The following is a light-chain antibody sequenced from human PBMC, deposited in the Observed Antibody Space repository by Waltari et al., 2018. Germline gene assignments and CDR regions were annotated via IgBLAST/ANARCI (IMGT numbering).Light chain of an antibody. CDR3: NSYTGSSSWV. Sequence: QSALTQPASVSGSPGQSITISFTGTSSEGGFYNYVSWYQQHPGKAPKLIIYDVSGRPSGVSDRFSGSKSGNTASLTISGLQAEDEADYYCNSYTGSSSWVFGGGTKLTVL. V-gene: IGLV2-14*01. CDR1: SSEGGFYNY. J-gene: IGLJ3*02. CDR2: DVS.